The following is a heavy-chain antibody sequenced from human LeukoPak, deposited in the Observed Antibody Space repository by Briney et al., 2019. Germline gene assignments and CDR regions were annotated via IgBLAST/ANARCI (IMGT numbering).Heavy chain of an antibody. J-gene: IGHJ5*02. CDR2: ISYDGSNK. CDR3: ARDAQYSSSWYGYNWFDP. V-gene: IGHV3-30*03. D-gene: IGHD6-13*01. Sequence: GRSLRLSCAASGFTFSSYGMHWVRQAPGKGLEWVAVISYDGSNKYYADSVKGRFTISRDNSKNTLYLQMNSLRAEDTAVYYCARDAQYSSSWYGYNWFDPWGQGTLVTVSS. CDR1: GFTFSSYG.